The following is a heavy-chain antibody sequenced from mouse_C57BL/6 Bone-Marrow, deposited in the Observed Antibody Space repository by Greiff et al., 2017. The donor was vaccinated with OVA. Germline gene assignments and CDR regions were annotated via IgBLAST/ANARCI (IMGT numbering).Heavy chain of an antibody. Sequence: QVQLQQPGAELVKPGASVKLSCKASGYTFTSYWMQWVKQRPGQGLEWIGEIDPSDSYTNYNQKFKGKATLTVDTSSSTAYMQLSSLTSEDSAVYYCARGGLYDYGYFDVWGTGTTVTVSS. CDR3: ARGGLYDYGYFDV. CDR1: GYTFTSYW. D-gene: IGHD2-3*01. CDR2: IDPSDSYT. J-gene: IGHJ1*03. V-gene: IGHV1-50*01.